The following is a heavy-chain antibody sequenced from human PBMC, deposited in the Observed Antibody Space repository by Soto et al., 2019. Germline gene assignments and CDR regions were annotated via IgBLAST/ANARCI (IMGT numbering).Heavy chain of an antibody. CDR2: IIPLFGTA. D-gene: IGHD6-19*01. Sequence: QVQLVQSGAEVKQPGSSVKVSCKTSGGTFSTYAIYWVRQAPGQGLEWMGAIIPLFGTADYAQKFQGRVTITADESTSTASMELSSLRSEATAVYYCARPKGSYSSGYYYFDYWGQGTLLTVSS. CDR1: GGTFSTYA. V-gene: IGHV1-69*01. CDR3: ARPKGSYSSGYYYFDY. J-gene: IGHJ4*02.